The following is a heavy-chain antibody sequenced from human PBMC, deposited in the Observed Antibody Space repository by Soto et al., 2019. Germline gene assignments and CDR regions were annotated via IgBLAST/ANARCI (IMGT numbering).Heavy chain of an antibody. V-gene: IGHV1-46*01. CDR2: INPSGGST. CDR3: ARTPGYTDRNYFDY. CDR1: GDTVTIYY. J-gene: IGHJ4*02. Sequence: ASVKVCCKASGDTVTIYYMHWVRQAPGQGLEWMGIINPSGGSTTYAQNFQGRLTMTRDTSTSTVYMELSSLRSEDTAMYYCARTPGYTDRNYFDYWGQGTLVTVSS. D-gene: IGHD2-2*02.